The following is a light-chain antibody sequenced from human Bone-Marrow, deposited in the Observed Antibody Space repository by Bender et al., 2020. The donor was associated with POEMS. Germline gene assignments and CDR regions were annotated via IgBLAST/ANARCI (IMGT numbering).Light chain of an antibody. Sequence: QSVVTQPPSLSEAPRQRVTISCSGSSSNIGNHGVNWYQQLPGEAPKLLIYYDDLLTPGVSDRFSGSKSDIAASLTISGLQAVDEADYYCCSYVSSGTYVFGTGTKVTVL. CDR3: CSYVSSGTYV. CDR2: YDD. CDR1: SSNIGNHG. J-gene: IGLJ1*01. V-gene: IGLV1-36*01.